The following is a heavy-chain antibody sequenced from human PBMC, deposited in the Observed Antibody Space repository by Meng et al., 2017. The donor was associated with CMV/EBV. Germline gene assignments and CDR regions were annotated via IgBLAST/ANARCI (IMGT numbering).Heavy chain of an antibody. Sequence: GESLRLSCAASGFTFSSYSIIWVRQSPGKGLEWVSSISSSSSYTFYIDSVKGRFTISRDNAKNLVYLQMNSLRAEDTAMYYCARVLEDVVVVVPNYYYGMDVWGQGTTVTVSS. J-gene: IGHJ6*01. D-gene: IGHD2-15*01. CDR1: GFTFSSYS. CDR3: ARVLEDVVVVVPNYYYGMDV. CDR2: ISSSSSYT. V-gene: IGHV3-21*01.